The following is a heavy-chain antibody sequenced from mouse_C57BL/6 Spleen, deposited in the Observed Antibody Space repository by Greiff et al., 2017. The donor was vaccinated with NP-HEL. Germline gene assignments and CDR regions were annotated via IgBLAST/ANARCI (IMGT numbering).Heavy chain of an antibody. CDR2: ISYDGSN. CDR1: GYSITSGYY. CDR3: ATVVPYYYAMDY. D-gene: IGHD1-1*01. Sequence: DVQLQESGPGLVKPSQSLSLTCSVTGYSITSGYYWNWIRQFPGNKLEWMGYISYDGSNNYNPSLKNRISITRDPSKNQFFLKLNAVTTEDTATYYCATVVPYYYAMDYWGQGTSVTVSS. V-gene: IGHV3-6*01. J-gene: IGHJ4*01.